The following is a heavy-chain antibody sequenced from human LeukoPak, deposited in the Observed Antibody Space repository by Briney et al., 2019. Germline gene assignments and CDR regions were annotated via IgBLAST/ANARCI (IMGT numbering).Heavy chain of an antibody. D-gene: IGHD3-9*01. J-gene: IGHJ3*02. CDR3: ANIPYDILTGPDAFDI. V-gene: IGHV3-7*01. CDR1: GFTFSSYW. Sequence: GGSLRLSCAASGFTFSSYWMSWVRQAPGKGLEWVANIKQDGSEKYYVDSVKGLFTISRDNSKNTLYLQMNSLRAEDTAVYYCANIPYDILTGPDAFDIWGQGTLVTVSS. CDR2: IKQDGSEK.